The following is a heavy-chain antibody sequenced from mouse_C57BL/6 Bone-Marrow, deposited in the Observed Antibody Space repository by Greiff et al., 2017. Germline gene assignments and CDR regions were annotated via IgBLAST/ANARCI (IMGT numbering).Heavy chain of an antibody. CDR3: ARRSLRYSSGFAY. Sequence: VQLQQSGPELVKPGASVKISCKASGYTFTDYYMNWVKQSHGKSLEWIGDINPNNGGTSYNQKFKGKATLTVDKSSSTAYMELRSLTSEDSAVYYCARRSLRYSSGFAYWGQGTLVTVSA. CDR1: GYTFTDYY. CDR2: INPNNGGT. D-gene: IGHD1-1*01. J-gene: IGHJ3*01. V-gene: IGHV1-26*01.